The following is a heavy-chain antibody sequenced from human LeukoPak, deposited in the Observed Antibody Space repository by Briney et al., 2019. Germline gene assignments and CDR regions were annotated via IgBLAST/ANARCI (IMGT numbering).Heavy chain of an antibody. CDR2: INSDGSST. D-gene: IGHD2-21*02. V-gene: IGHV3-74*01. CDR1: GFTFSSYW. Sequence: PGGSLRLSCAASGFTFSSYWMHWVRKAPGKGLVWVSRINSDGSSTSYADSVKGRFTISRDNAKNTLYLQMNSLRAEDTAVYYCARERVVVTAIEDCYYGMDVWGQGTTVTVSS. CDR3: ARERVVVTAIEDCYYGMDV. J-gene: IGHJ6*02.